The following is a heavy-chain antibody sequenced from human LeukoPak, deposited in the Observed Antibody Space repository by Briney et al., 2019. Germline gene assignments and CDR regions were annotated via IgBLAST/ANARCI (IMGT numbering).Heavy chain of an antibody. CDR2: ISPTGSPI. V-gene: IGHV3-11*01. CDR3: VRGGKIRGDY. D-gene: IGHD3-16*01. Sequence: GGSLRLSCATSGFTFSDYYMSWIRQAPGKGLEWLSYISPTGSPIYHADSVRGRFTISRDNTKNSLYLQMDSLRAEDTALYYRVRGGKIRGDYWGQGTLVTVSS. CDR1: GFTFSDYY. J-gene: IGHJ4*02.